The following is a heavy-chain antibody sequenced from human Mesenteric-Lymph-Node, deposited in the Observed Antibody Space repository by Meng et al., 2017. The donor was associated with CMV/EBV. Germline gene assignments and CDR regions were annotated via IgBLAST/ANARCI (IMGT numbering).Heavy chain of an antibody. V-gene: IGHV4-59*01. Sequence: SETLSLTCAVSGDSISSYYWGWIRQPPGKGLEWIGYIYYSGSTNYNPSLKSRVTISVDTSKNQFSLKLSSVTAADTAVYYCARDYVVPAAIGYYYYYGMDVWGQGTTVTVSS. J-gene: IGHJ6*02. D-gene: IGHD2-2*01. CDR1: GDSISSYY. CDR2: IYYSGST. CDR3: ARDYVVPAAIGYYYYYGMDV.